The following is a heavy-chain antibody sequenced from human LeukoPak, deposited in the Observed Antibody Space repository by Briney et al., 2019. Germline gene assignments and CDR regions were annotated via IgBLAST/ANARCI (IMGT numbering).Heavy chain of an antibody. V-gene: IGHV4-31*03. Sequence: SETLSLTCTVSGGSISSGGYSWSWIRQHPGKGLEWIGYTYYSGSTYYNPSLKSRVTISVDTSKNQFSLKLSSVTAADTAVYYCARVKAFHDFWSGYYGYWFDPWGQGTLVTVSS. D-gene: IGHD3-3*01. J-gene: IGHJ5*02. CDR3: ARVKAFHDFWSGYYGYWFDP. CDR2: TYYSGST. CDR1: GGSISSGGYS.